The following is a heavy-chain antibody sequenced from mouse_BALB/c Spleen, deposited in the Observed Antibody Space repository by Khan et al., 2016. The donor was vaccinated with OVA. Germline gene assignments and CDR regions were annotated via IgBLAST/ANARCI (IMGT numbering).Heavy chain of an antibody. Sequence: QVQLKQSGPGLVQPSQSLSITCTVSGFSLTSYGVHWVRQSPGKGLEWLGVIWSGGTTDYNAVFISRLSISKDNSKSQVFFKMNSLQANDTAIYCCARRDYYGSSGFAYWGQGTLVTVSA. CDR1: GFSLTSYG. CDR2: IWSGGTT. V-gene: IGHV2-2*02. D-gene: IGHD1-1*01. J-gene: IGHJ3*01. CDR3: ARRDYYGSSGFAY.